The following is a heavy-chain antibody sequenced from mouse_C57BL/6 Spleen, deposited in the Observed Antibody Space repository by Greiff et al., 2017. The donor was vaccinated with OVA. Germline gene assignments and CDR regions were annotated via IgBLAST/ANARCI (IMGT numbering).Heavy chain of an antibody. D-gene: IGHD2-3*01. Sequence: QVQLQQPGTELVKPGASVKLSCKASGYTFTSYWMHWVKQRPGQGLEWIGNINPSNGGTNYNEKFKSKATLTVDKSSSTAYMQLSSLTSEDSAVYDCARSSYDGYPWFAYWGQGTLVTVSA. CDR1: GYTFTSYW. V-gene: IGHV1-53*01. CDR3: ARSSYDGYPWFAY. J-gene: IGHJ3*01. CDR2: INPSNGGT.